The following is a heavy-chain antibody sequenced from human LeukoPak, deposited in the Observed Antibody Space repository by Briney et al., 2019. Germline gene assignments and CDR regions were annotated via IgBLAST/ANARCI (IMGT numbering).Heavy chain of an antibody. D-gene: IGHD6-19*01. CDR1: GFTFSSYS. Sequence: GGSLRLSCAASGFTFSSYSMNWVRQAPGKGLEWVSYISSSSSTIYYADSVKGRFTISRDNAKNPLYLQMNSLRAEDTAVYYCASLKSSIAVAGSYYYYYMDVWGKGTTVTVSS. V-gene: IGHV3-48*04. CDR3: ASLKSSIAVAGSYYYYYMDV. J-gene: IGHJ6*03. CDR2: ISSSSSTI.